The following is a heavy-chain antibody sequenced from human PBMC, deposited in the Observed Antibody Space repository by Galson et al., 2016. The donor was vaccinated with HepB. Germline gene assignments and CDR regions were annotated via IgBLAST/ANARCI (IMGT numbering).Heavy chain of an antibody. CDR3: ARDDTKRDDSAWYDAFDI. D-gene: IGHD6-19*01. J-gene: IGHJ3*02. Sequence: SLRLSCAASGFTLSSYWMTWVRQAPGKGLEWVANIKRDGSDKHYVGSVEGRFTVSRDSAKNSVYLQMNSLRAEDTAVYYCARDDTKRDDSAWYDAFDIWGQGTTVTVSS. CDR2: IKRDGSDK. CDR1: GFTLSSYW. V-gene: IGHV3-7*03.